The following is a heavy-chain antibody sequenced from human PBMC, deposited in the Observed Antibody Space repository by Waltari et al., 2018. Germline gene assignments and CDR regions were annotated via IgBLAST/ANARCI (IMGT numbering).Heavy chain of an antibody. Sequence: QLQLQQSGPGLVKPSESLSLTCGVSGDCVSNYYWWSWVRHSPGKGLEWIGQIHGSGKTNYKPSLESRVTVSMDTSNNQFSLKLTSPTAADTAVYYCARDRGRGLYLDSWGQGTLVTVSP. D-gene: IGHD1-26*01. CDR3: ARDRGRGLYLDS. CDR2: IHGSGKT. J-gene: IGHJ4*02. CDR1: GDCVSNYYW. V-gene: IGHV4-4*02.